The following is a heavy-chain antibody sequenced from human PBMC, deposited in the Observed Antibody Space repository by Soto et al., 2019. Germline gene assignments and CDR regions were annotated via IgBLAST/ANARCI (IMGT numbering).Heavy chain of an antibody. D-gene: IGHD3-22*01. CDR3: ARSPPSRYYYDSRGKKDNWFDP. V-gene: IGHV4-34*01. Sequence: SETLSLTCAVYGGSFSGYYWSWIRQPPEKGLEWIGEINHSGSTNYNPSLKSRVTISVDTSKNQFSLKLSSVTAADTAVYYCARSPPSRYYYDSRGKKDNWFDPWGQGTLVTVSS. CDR1: GGSFSGYY. CDR2: INHSGST. J-gene: IGHJ5*02.